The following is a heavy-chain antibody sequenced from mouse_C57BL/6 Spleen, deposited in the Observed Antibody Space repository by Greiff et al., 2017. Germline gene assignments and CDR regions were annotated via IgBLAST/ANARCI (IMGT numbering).Heavy chain of an antibody. CDR3: ARSWVFDY. J-gene: IGHJ2*01. V-gene: IGHV1-69*01. CDR2: IDPSDSYT. D-gene: IGHD4-1*01. CDR1: GYTLTSYW. Sequence: VQLQQPGAELVMPGASVKLSCKASGYTLTSYWMHWVKQRPGQGLEWIGEIDPSDSYTNYNQKFKGKSTLTVDKSSSTAYMQLSSLTSEDSAVYYCARSWVFDYWGQGTTLTVSS.